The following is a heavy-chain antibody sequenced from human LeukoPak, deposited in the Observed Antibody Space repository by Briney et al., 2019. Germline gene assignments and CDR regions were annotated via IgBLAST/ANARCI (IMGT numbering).Heavy chain of an antibody. CDR3: ARRLSRSTSTSFDY. CDR1: GGSISRSTYY. Sequence: SETVSLTCSVSGGSISRSTYYWGWIRQPPGKGLEWIGDIHYTGSKRYNPSLKSRVTISVDTSKSQFSLKLSSVTAADTAVYYCARRLSRSTSTSFDYWGQGTLVSVS. D-gene: IGHD3-10*01. CDR2: IHYTGSK. V-gene: IGHV4-39*01. J-gene: IGHJ4*02.